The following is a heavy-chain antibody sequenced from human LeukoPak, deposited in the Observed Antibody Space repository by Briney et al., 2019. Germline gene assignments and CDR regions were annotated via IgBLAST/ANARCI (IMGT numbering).Heavy chain of an antibody. J-gene: IGHJ4*02. V-gene: IGHV3-23*01. Sequence: GGSLRLSCAASTFTFSSYAMTWVRQSPGKELEWVSTISGNGLSTNYADSVKGRFTISRDNSKNTLYLQMNSLRAEDTAVYYCAKDRETYYDFWSGPQLDYWGQGTLVTVSS. CDR1: TFTFSSYA. CDR3: AKDRETYYDFWSGPQLDY. CDR2: ISGNGLST. D-gene: IGHD3-3*01.